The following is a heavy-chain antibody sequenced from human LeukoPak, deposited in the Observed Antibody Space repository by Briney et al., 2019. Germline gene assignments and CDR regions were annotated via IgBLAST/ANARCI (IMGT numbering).Heavy chain of an antibody. CDR3: ARAVTGGIAYLYFDY. D-gene: IGHD6-19*01. V-gene: IGHV6-1*01. CDR2: TYYWYKWYN. Sequence: SQTLSLTCAISLDSVPSNSATWNWIRQSPSRGLEWLGSTYYWYKWYNDYAVSVKSRITINPDTSKNQFSLQLNSVTPEDTAVYYCARAVTGGIAYLYFDYWGQGALVTVSS. CDR1: LDSVPSNSAT. J-gene: IGHJ4*02.